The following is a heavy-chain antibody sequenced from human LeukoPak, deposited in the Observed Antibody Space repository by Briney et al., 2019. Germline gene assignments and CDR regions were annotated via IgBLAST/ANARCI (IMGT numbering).Heavy chain of an antibody. CDR3: ARTRPEGYSSSWFSPDY. J-gene: IGHJ4*02. D-gene: IGHD6-13*01. CDR1: GGSISSYY. Sequence: PSETLSLTCTVSGGSISSYYWSWIRQPPGKGLEWIGYIYYSGSTYYNPSLKSRVTISVDTSKNQFSLKLSSVTAADTAVYYCARTRPEGYSSSWFSPDYWGQGTLVTVSS. CDR2: IYYSGST. V-gene: IGHV4-59*12.